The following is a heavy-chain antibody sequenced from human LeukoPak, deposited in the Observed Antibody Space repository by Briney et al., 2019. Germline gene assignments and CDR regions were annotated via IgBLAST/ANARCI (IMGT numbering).Heavy chain of an antibody. Sequence: PGGSLRLSCAASGFTFDDYAMNWVRQAPGKGLEWVSYITISSSTIYYADSVKGRFTISRDNAKNSLYLQMNSLRAEDTAVYYCARGSRGGYYFDYWGQGTLVTVSS. D-gene: IGHD2-15*01. CDR3: ARGSRGGYYFDY. CDR1: GFTFDDYA. CDR2: ITISSSTI. V-gene: IGHV3-48*01. J-gene: IGHJ4*02.